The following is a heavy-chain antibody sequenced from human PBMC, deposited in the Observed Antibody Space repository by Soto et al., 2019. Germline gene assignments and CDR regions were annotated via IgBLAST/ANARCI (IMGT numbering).Heavy chain of an antibody. V-gene: IGHV3-23*01. CDR1: LFIFSNIA. Sequence: LXVSCAASLFIFSNIAMSWVRQAPGKGLEWVSAISGSGTSTYYSDSVKGRFTISRDNSKNTLYLQMNSLRAEDTAVYYCTKDRAPSDVWGQGTTVTVSS. CDR2: ISGSGTST. CDR3: TKDRAPSDV. J-gene: IGHJ6*02.